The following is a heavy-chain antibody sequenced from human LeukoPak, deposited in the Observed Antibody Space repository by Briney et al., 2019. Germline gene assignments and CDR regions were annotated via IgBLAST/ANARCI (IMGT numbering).Heavy chain of an antibody. Sequence: SETLSLTCTVSSGSIRSSNYYWGWIRQPPGKGLEWVGSIYYSGSTYYNPSLKSRVTISVDTSKNQFSLKLTSVTAADTAVYYCARSAIGTADFDYWGQGALVTVSS. J-gene: IGHJ4*02. V-gene: IGHV4-39*07. CDR1: SGSIRSSNYY. D-gene: IGHD6-13*01. CDR3: ARSAIGTADFDY. CDR2: IYYSGST.